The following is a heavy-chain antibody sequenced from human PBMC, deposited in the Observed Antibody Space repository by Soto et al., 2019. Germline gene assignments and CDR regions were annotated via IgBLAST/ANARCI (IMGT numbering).Heavy chain of an antibody. D-gene: IGHD6-13*01. CDR1: GFTVSSNY. CDR2: IYSGGST. CDR3: ARDRRQQLVGRDNYYYYYGMDV. J-gene: IGHJ6*02. Sequence: GGSLRLSCAASGFTVSSNYMSWVRQAPGKGLEWVSVIYSGGSTYYADSVKGRFTISRDNSKNTLYLQMNRLRAEDTAVYYCARDRRQQLVGRDNYYYYYGMDVWGQGTTVTVSS. V-gene: IGHV3-66*01.